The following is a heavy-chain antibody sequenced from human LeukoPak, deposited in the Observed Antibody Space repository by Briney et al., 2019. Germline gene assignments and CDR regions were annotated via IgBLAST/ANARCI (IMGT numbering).Heavy chain of an antibody. V-gene: IGHV1-18*01. CDR3: ARQGYGGHSRGAADY. J-gene: IGHJ4*02. CDR1: GCTFTNYG. CDR2: ISANNGNR. D-gene: IGHD4-23*01. Sequence: ASVKVSCKASGCTFTNYGISWVRQAPGQGLEWMGWISANNGNRNYALKLQDRVSMTTDTSTSTAYMELRSLRSDDTAVYYCARQGYGGHSRGAADYWGQGTLVTVSS.